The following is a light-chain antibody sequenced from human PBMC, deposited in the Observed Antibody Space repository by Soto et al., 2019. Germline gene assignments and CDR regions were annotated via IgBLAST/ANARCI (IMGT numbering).Light chain of an antibody. Sequence: QSVLTQPPSMSEAPGQRVTISCTGSSGNIGAGYEAHWYQQVPGTAPKLLIYENNNRPSGVPDRFSGSKSGTSASLAITGLQAEDEAEYYCQSYDRSLSGYVFGTGTKLTVL. V-gene: IGLV1-40*01. CDR1: SGNIGAGYE. CDR2: ENN. J-gene: IGLJ1*01. CDR3: QSYDRSLSGYV.